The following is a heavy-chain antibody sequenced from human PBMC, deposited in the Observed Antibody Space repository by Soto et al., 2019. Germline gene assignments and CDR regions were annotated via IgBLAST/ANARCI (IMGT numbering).Heavy chain of an antibody. CDR1: GYSFPTSW. V-gene: IGHV5-51*01. Sequence: RGESLKISCQGSGYSFPTSWIGWVRQMPGKGLEWMGVIYPQDSDTRYSPSFEGQVTFSADTSLSTAYLQWNSLKASDTATYYCARQRAWNDAFDFWGQGTLVTVS. D-gene: IGHD1-1*01. CDR2: IYPQDSDT. J-gene: IGHJ4*02. CDR3: ARQRAWNDAFDF.